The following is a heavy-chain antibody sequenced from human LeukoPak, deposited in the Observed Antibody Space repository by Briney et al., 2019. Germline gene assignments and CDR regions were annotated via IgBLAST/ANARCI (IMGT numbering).Heavy chain of an antibody. J-gene: IGHJ6*02. CDR1: GFTFSTYA. CDR2: IWYDGRNE. Sequence: PGESLRLFCAASGFTFSTYAMHWVRQPPGKGLEWVAVIWYDGRNENCGDSVKGRFTISRDNFKNALYLQMNSLRVEDTAVYYCARDERWPLSDSGRPSYGMDVWGQGTTVTVSS. V-gene: IGHV3-33*01. D-gene: IGHD3-10*01. CDR3: ARDERWPLSDSGRPSYGMDV.